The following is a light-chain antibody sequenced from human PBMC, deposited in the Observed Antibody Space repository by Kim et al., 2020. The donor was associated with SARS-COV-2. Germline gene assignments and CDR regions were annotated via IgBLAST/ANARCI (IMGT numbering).Light chain of an antibody. Sequence: ASIGDRVTITCRASQDIANSLAWYQQKPGRVPQVLIYAASTLQSGVPSRFSGSGSGTEFTLTIDSRQTEDVATYYCQKYNSAPWTFGPGTKVDIK. V-gene: IGKV1-27*01. CDR2: AAS. CDR1: QDIANS. J-gene: IGKJ1*01. CDR3: QKYNSAPWT.